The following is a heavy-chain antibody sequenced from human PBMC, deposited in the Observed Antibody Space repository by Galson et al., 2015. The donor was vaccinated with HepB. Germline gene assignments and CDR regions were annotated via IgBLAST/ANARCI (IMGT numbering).Heavy chain of an antibody. CDR3: TTEDYGELEGE. CDR2: IKSKTDGGTT. J-gene: IGHJ4*02. CDR1: GFTFSNAW. Sequence: SLRLSCAASGFTFSNAWMSWVRQAPGKGLEWVGRIKSKTDGGTTDYAAPVKGRFTISRDDSKNTLYLQMNSLKTEDTAVYYFTTEDYGELEGEWGQGTLVTVSS. D-gene: IGHD4-17*01. V-gene: IGHV3-15*01.